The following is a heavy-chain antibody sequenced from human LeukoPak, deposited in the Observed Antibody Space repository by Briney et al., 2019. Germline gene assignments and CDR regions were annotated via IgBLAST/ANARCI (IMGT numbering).Heavy chain of an antibody. CDR3: ARDRYGYSGYDSYNWFDP. J-gene: IGHJ5*02. D-gene: IGHD5-12*01. V-gene: IGHV4-61*02. CDR2: IYTSGRT. Sequence: SETLSLTCTVSGGSISSGSYYWSWMRQPPGKGLEWIGRIYTSGRTNYNPSLKSRVTISVDTSKNQFSLKLSSVTAADTAVYYCARDRYGYSGYDSYNWFDPWGQGTLVTVSS. CDR1: GGSISSGSYY.